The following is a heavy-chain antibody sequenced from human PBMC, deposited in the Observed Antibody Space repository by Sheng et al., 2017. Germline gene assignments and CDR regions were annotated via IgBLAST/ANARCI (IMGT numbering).Heavy chain of an antibody. CDR2: INHSGST. CDR3: AREGSGLYNWFDP. CDR1: GYSITTGYH. Sequence: QVQLQESGPGLVKPSETLSLTCTVSGYSITTGYHWGWIRQPPGKGLEWIGSINHSGSTYYNPSLKSRVTISLDTSKNQFSLKLSSVTAADTAVYYCAREGSGLYNWFDPWGQGTLVTVSS. V-gene: IGHV4-38-2*02. D-gene: IGHD2-15*01. J-gene: IGHJ5*02.